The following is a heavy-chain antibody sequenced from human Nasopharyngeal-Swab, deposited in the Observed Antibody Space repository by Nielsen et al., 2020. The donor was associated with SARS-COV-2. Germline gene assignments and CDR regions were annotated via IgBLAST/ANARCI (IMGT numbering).Heavy chain of an antibody. D-gene: IGHD6-19*01. CDR1: GLTFSDYY. CDR3: ARDRLGGIAVAGTAYDAFDI. CDR2: ISSSGSTI. J-gene: IGHJ3*02. V-gene: IGHV3-11*04. Sequence: GGSLRLSCAASGLTFSDYYMSWIRQAPGKGLEWVSYISSSGSTIYYADSVKGRFTISRDNAKNSLYLQMNSLRAEDTAVYYCARDRLGGIAVAGTAYDAFDIWGQGTMVTVSS.